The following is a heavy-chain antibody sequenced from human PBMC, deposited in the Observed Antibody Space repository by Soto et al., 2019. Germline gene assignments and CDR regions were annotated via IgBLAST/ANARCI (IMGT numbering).Heavy chain of an antibody. CDR3: ARTAVDSSGYRLGWFDP. Sequence: SGPTLLNPTQTLTLTCTFSGFSLSTSGMCVSWIRQPPGKALEWLALIDWDDDKYYSTSLKTRLTISKDTSKNQVVLTMTNMDPVDTATYYCARTAVDSSGYRLGWFDPWGQGTLVTVSS. J-gene: IGHJ5*02. V-gene: IGHV2-70*01. CDR1: GFSLSTSGMC. CDR2: IDWDDDK. D-gene: IGHD3-22*01.